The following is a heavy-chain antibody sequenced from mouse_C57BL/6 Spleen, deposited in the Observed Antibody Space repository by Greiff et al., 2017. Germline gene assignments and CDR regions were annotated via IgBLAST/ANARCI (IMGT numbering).Heavy chain of an antibody. CDR3: ARDAGVLYWYFDF. CDR2: INYDGSST. Sequence: EVKLMESEGGLVQPGSSVKLSCTASGFTFSDYYMAWVRQVPEKGLEWVANINYDGSSTYYRHSLKSRFIISRDHAKNLLYLQMSSLKSEDTATYYGARDAGVLYWYFDFWGTGTTVTVSS. V-gene: IGHV5-16*01. J-gene: IGHJ1*03. CDR1: GFTFSDYY.